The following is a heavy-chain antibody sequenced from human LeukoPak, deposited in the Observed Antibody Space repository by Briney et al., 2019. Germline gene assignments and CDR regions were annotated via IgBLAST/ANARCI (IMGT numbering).Heavy chain of an antibody. D-gene: IGHD3-22*01. CDR3: ARLRQVPTYYYDSSGYYHRAGAFDI. CDR2: IIPIFGTA. V-gene: IGHV1-69*06. CDR1: GGTFSSYA. J-gene: IGHJ3*02. Sequence: EASVKVSCKASGGTFSSYAISWVRQAPGQGLEWMGGIIPIFGTANYAQKFQGRVTITADKSTSTAYMELSSLRSEDTAVYYCARLRQVPTYYYDSSGYYHRAGAFDIWGQGTMVTVSS.